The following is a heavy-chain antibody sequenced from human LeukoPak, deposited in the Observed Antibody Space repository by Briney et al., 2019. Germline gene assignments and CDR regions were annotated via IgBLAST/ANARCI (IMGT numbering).Heavy chain of an antibody. CDR2: ISSSSSYI. CDR3: ARDGTYYYDSSGYFAA. Sequence: GGSLRLSCAASGFTFSSYSMNWVRQAPGKGLEWVSSISSSSSYIYYADSVKGRFTISRDNAKNSLYLQMNSLRAEDTAVYYCARDGTYYYDSSGYFAAWGQGTLVTVSS. J-gene: IGHJ4*02. V-gene: IGHV3-21*01. D-gene: IGHD3-22*01. CDR1: GFTFSSYS.